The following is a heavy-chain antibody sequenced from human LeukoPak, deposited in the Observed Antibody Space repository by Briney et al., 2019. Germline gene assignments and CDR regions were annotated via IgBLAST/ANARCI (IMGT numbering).Heavy chain of an antibody. CDR3: AKDLAAGRRIAVRPDY. D-gene: IGHD6-6*01. J-gene: IGHJ4*02. Sequence: ASVKVSCKASGYTFTDYYIHWVRQAPGQGLEWMGWINPKSGDTRYAQKFQARVTMTRDTSISTAYMDLSRLTSDDTAVYYCAKDLAAGRRIAVRPDYWGQRTLVTVSS. CDR2: INPKSGDT. CDR1: GYTFTDYY. V-gene: IGHV1-2*02.